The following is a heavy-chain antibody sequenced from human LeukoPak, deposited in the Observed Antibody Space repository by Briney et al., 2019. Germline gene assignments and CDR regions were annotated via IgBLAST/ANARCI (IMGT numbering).Heavy chain of an antibody. CDR1: GFTVSSNY. CDR3: ARDAVTIFGVVGYFDY. D-gene: IGHD3-3*01. Sequence: GGSLRLSCAASGFTVSSNYMSWVRLAPGKGLEWVSVIYSGGSTYYADSVKGRFTISRDNSKNTLYLQMNSLRAEDTAVYYCARDAVTIFGVVGYFDYWGQGTLVTVSS. J-gene: IGHJ4*02. CDR2: IYSGGST. V-gene: IGHV3-66*02.